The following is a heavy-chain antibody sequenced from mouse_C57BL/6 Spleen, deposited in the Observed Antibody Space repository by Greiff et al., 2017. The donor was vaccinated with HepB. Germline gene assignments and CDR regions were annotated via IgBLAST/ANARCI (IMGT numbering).Heavy chain of an antibody. D-gene: IGHD1-1*01. CDR2: IWRGGST. J-gene: IGHJ4*01. CDR3: ASHLITTVVARMDY. CDR1: GFSLTSYG. Sequence: QVQRVESGPGLVQPSQSLSITCTVSGFSLTSYGVHWVRQSPGKGLEWLGVIWRGGSTDYNAAFMSRLSITKDNSKSQVFFKMNSLQADDTAIYYCASHLITTVVARMDYWGQGTSVTVSS. V-gene: IGHV2-5*01.